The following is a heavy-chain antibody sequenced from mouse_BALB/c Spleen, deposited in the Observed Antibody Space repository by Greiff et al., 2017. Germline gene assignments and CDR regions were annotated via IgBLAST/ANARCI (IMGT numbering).Heavy chain of an antibody. D-gene: IGHD1-1*01. CDR3: ARFLDYYGSSYFAY. J-gene: IGHJ3*01. V-gene: IGHV1S137*01. Sequence: LQESGAELVRPGVSVKISCKGSGYTFTDYAMHWVKQSHAKSLEWIGVISTYYGDASYNQKFKGKATMTVDKSSSTAYMELARLTSEDSAIYYCARFLDYYGSSYFAYWGQGTLVTVSA. CDR2: ISTYYGDA. CDR1: GYTFTDYA.